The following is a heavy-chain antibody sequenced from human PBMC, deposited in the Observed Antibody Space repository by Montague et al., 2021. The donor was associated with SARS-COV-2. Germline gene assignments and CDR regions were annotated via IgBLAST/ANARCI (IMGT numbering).Heavy chain of an antibody. CDR1: GGSISAGYY. D-gene: IGHD6-19*01. J-gene: IGHJ6*02. V-gene: IGHV4-31*03. CDR2: IYYSGST. Sequence: TLSLTCTVSGGSISAGYYWTWIRQIPGKGLEWIGYIYYSGSTYYNPSLKSRVIMSIDTSKHQFSLKVSSVTAADTATYFCASAIAVADTHYYYYGMDVWPRDHGHRLL. CDR3: ASAIAVADTHYYYYGMDV.